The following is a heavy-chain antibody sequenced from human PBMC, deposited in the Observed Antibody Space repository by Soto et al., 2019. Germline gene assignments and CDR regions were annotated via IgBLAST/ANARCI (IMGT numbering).Heavy chain of an antibody. CDR3: AREDNVDIVAPGFDY. J-gene: IGHJ4*02. Sequence: GGSLRLPCEASGFTFIPSWLSWFRQAPGKGLVWVSRIKSDGSGTSYADSVKGRFTISRDNAKNTLYLQMNSLRAEDTAVYYCAREDNVDIVAPGFDYWGQGTLVTVSS. V-gene: IGHV3-74*01. D-gene: IGHD5-12*01. CDR1: GFTFIPSW. CDR2: IKSDGSGT.